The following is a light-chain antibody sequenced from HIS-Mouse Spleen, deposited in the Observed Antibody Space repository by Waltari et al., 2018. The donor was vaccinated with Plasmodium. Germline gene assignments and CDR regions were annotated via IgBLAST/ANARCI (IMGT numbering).Light chain of an antibody. CDR2: DVS. CDR1: SSDVGGYHY. J-gene: IGLJ2*01. CDR3: CSYAGSYTRV. V-gene: IGLV2-11*01. Sequence: QSALTQPRSVSGSPGQSVTISCTGTSSDVGGYHYVYLYQQHPGQAPKLMIYDVSKRPARVPGRFSGSKSGNTASLTISGLQAEDEADYYCCSYAGSYTRVFGGGTKLTVL.